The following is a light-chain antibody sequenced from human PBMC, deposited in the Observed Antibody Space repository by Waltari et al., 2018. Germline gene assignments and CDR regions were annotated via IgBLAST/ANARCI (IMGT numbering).Light chain of an antibody. CDR1: SGDIGNYKF. Sequence: QSALTQPASVSGSPGQSITISCTGTSGDIGNYKFVSWYQQEPGRAPKLIVYDVSQLPSGVSNLFSGSKSGNTASLTISGVQAEDEADYYCSSYTTTSSWVFGGGTKLTVL. V-gene: IGLV2-14*01. CDR3: SSYTTTSSWV. J-gene: IGLJ3*02. CDR2: DVS.